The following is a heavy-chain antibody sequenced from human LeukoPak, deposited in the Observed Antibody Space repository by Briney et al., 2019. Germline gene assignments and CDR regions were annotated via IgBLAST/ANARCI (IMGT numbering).Heavy chain of an antibody. Sequence: PGGSLRLSCAASGFTFSSYWMSWVRQAPGKGLEWVANIKQDGSEKYYVDSVKGRFTISRDNAKNSLYLQMNSLRAEDTAVYYCARDSLYGSGSYYKWFDYWGQGTLVTVSS. CDR1: GFTFSSYW. V-gene: IGHV3-7*01. J-gene: IGHJ4*02. CDR3: ARDSLYGSGSYYKWFDY. CDR2: IKQDGSEK. D-gene: IGHD3-10*01.